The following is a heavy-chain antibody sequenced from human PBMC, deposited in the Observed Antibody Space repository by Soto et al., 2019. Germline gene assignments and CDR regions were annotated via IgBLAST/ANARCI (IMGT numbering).Heavy chain of an antibody. D-gene: IGHD3-22*01. V-gene: IGHV4-31*03. Sequence: QVQLQESGPGLVKPSQTLSLTCTVSGGSISSGGYYWSWIRQHPGKGLEWIGYIYYSGSTYYNPSLKGRVTISVDTSKNQFSLKLSSVTAADTAVYYCARDKGIGDYYDSSGPTGAFDIWGQGTMVTVSS. CDR1: GGSISSGGYY. CDR2: IYYSGST. J-gene: IGHJ3*02. CDR3: ARDKGIGDYYDSSGPTGAFDI.